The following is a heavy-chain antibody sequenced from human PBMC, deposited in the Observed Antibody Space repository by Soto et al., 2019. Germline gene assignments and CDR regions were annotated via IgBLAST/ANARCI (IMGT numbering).Heavy chain of an antibody. D-gene: IGHD5-18*01. V-gene: IGHV3-11*01. Sequence: GGSLRLSCAASGFTFSDYYMSWIRQAPGKGLEWVSYISSSGSTIYYADSVKGRFAISRDNAKNSLYLQMNSLRAEDTAVYYCAREQLWLPSGGMDVWGQGTTVTVSS. CDR3: AREQLWLPSGGMDV. J-gene: IGHJ6*02. CDR2: ISSSGSTI. CDR1: GFTFSDYY.